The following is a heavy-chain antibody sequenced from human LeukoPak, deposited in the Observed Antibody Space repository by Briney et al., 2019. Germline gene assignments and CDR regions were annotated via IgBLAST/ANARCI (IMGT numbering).Heavy chain of an antibody. J-gene: IGHJ4*02. CDR1: GGSISSYY. Sequence: SETLSLTCTVSGGSISSYYWSWIRQPPGKGLEWIGYIYYSGSTTYNPSLKSRVTISVDTSKNQFSLKLSSVTAADTAVYYCARQSAAAGDFDYWGQGTLVTVSS. CDR2: IYYSGST. CDR3: ARQSAAAGDFDY. D-gene: IGHD6-13*01. V-gene: IGHV4-59*08.